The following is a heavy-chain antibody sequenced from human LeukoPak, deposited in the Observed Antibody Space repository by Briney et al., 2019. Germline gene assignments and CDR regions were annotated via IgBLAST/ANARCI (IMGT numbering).Heavy chain of an antibody. Sequence: SETLSLTCAVYGGSFSGYYWSWIRQPPGKGLEWIGEINHSGSTNYNPSLKSRVTISVDTSKNQFSLKLSSVTAADTAVYYCARDIREGGYNYAVFDYWGQGTLVTVSS. CDR3: ARDIREGGYNYAVFDY. J-gene: IGHJ4*02. V-gene: IGHV4-34*01. CDR2: INHSGST. D-gene: IGHD5-24*01. CDR1: GGSFSGYY.